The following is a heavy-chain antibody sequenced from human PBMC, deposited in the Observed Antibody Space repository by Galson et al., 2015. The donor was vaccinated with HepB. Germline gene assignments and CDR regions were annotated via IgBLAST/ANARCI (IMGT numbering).Heavy chain of an antibody. V-gene: IGHV1-18*04. Sequence: SVKVSCKASGYTFTSYGISWVRQAPGQGLEWMGWISAYNGNTNYAQKLQGRVTMTTDTSTSTAYMELRSLRSDDTAVYYCARDSRRGTGSYSKGRFDYWGQGTLVTVSS. CDR3: ARDSRRGTGSYSKGRFDY. D-gene: IGHD1-26*01. CDR1: GYTFTSYG. J-gene: IGHJ4*02. CDR2: ISAYNGNT.